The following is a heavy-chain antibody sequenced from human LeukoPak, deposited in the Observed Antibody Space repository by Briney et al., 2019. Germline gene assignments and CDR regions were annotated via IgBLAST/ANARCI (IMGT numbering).Heavy chain of an antibody. CDR3: ARGGVGANQKPSGSVRLDY. D-gene: IGHD1-26*01. CDR2: IYHSGST. CDR1: GGSISSSNW. Sequence: PSGTLSLTCAVSGGSISSSNWWSWIRQPPGKGLEWIGEIYHSGSTNYNPSLKSQVTISVDKSKTQFSLKLSSVTAADTAVYYCARGGVGANQKPSGSVRLDYWGQGTLVTVSS. V-gene: IGHV4-4*02. J-gene: IGHJ4*02.